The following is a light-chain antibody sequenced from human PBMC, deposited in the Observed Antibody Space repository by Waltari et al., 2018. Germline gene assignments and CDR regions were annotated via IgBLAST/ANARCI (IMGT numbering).Light chain of an antibody. CDR3: QSFDNSLSGVV. CDR1: RSNIGAGYD. V-gene: IGLV1-40*01. CDR2: DNR. Sequence: QSVLTQPPSVSGAPGQRVTISCTGSRSNIGAGYDVHWYQQLPGTAPKLLIYDNRSRPSGVPDRFSGSKSGTSASLAITVLQAEDEAAYYCQSFDNSLSGVVFGGGTKLTVL. J-gene: IGLJ2*01.